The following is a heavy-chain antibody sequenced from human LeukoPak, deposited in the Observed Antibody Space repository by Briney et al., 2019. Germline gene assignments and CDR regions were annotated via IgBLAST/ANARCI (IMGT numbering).Heavy chain of an antibody. Sequence: GGSLRLSCAASGFTFSSYAMHWVRQAPGEGLEWVAVISYDGSNKYYADSVKGRFTISRDNSKNTLYLQMNSLRAEDTAVYYCAKSSSWRHAYFDYWGQGTLVTVSS. CDR1: GFTFSSYA. CDR3: AKSSSWRHAYFDY. J-gene: IGHJ4*02. V-gene: IGHV3-30*04. D-gene: IGHD6-13*01. CDR2: ISYDGSNK.